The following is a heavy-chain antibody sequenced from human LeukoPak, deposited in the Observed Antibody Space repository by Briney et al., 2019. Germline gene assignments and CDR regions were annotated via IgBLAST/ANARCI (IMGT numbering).Heavy chain of an antibody. V-gene: IGHV4-34*01. CDR2: INHSGST. J-gene: IGHJ4*02. CDR1: GGSFSGYY. CDR3: ARLVGATGGY. Sequence: SETLSLTCAVYGGSFSGYYWSWIRQPPGKGLEWIGEINHSGSTNYNPSLKSRVTISVDTSKNQFSPKLSSVTAADTAVYYCARLVGATGGYWGLGTLVTVSS. D-gene: IGHD1-26*01.